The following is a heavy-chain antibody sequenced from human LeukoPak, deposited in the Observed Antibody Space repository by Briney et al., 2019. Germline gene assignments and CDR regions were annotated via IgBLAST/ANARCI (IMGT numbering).Heavy chain of an antibody. V-gene: IGHV1-46*01. CDR1: GYTFTSYY. CDR3: ARDSVLPAAISHPTTIGCFVP. Sequence: ASVKVSCKASGYTFTSYYMHWVRQAPGQGLEWMGIINPSGGSTSYAQKFQGRVTMTRDTSTSTVYMELSSLRSEDTAVYQCARDSVLPAAISHPTTIGCFVPWGQGTLVTVSS. CDR2: INPSGGST. D-gene: IGHD2-2*02. J-gene: IGHJ5*02.